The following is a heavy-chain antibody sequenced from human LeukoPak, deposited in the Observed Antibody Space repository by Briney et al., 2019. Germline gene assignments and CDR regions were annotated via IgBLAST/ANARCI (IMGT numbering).Heavy chain of an antibody. V-gene: IGHV4-34*01. D-gene: IGHD2-8*02. J-gene: IGHJ4*02. Sequence: SETLSLTCAVYGGSFSGYYWSWIRQPPGKGLEWIGEINHSGSTNYNPSLKSRVTISVDTSKNQFSLKLSSVTAADTAVYYCARGRTGGSLRRSYYFDYWGQGTLVTGSS. CDR3: ARGRTGGSLRRSYYFDY. CDR1: GGSFSGYY. CDR2: INHSGST.